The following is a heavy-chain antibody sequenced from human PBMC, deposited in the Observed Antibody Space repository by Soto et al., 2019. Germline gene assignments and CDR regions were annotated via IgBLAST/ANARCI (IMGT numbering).Heavy chain of an antibody. Sequence: PGGSLRLSCAASGFTFSSYGMHWVRQAPGKGLEWVAVISYDGSNKYYADSVKGRFTISRDNSKNTLYLQMNSLRAEDTAVYYCAKDLGYCSSTSCRNLGFYYYYYGMDVWGQGTTVTVSS. CDR1: GFTFSSYG. CDR3: AKDLGYCSSTSCRNLGFYYYYYGMDV. J-gene: IGHJ6*02. V-gene: IGHV3-30*18. CDR2: ISYDGSNK. D-gene: IGHD2-2*01.